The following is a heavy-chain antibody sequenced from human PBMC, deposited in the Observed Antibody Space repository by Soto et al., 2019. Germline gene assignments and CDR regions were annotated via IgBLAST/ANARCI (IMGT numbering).Heavy chain of an antibody. J-gene: IGHJ4*02. CDR3: AGAGNYRFDY. D-gene: IGHD1-7*01. CDR1: GGAIGIYY. Sequence: SETLSLTCTVSGGAIGIYYWSWIRQPPGKGLEWMGYISHSGSTNYNHSLKSRVTISVDTPKNQFSLKLSSVTAADTAVYYCAGAGNYRFDYWGQGILVTVSS. V-gene: IGHV4-59*01. CDR2: ISHSGST.